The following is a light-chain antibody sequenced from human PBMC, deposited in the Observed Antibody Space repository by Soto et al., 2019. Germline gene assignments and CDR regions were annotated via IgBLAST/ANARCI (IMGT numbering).Light chain of an antibody. V-gene: IGLV2-23*01. CDR3: CSYAGSSYV. J-gene: IGLJ1*01. CDR2: EGS. CDR1: SSDVGSYNL. Sequence: QSVLTQPASVSGSPGQSITISCTGTSSDVGSYNLVSWYQQHPGKATKLMIYEGSKRPSGVSNRFSGSKSGNTASLTISGFQAEDEADYYCCSYAGSSYVFGTGTKFTVL.